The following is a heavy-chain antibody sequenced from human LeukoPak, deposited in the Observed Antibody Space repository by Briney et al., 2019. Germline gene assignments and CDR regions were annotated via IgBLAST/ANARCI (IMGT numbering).Heavy chain of an antibody. D-gene: IGHD1-1*01. CDR1: GGSISSYY. J-gene: IGHJ4*02. CDR3: ARDTGTTGVEYYFDY. V-gene: IGHV4-59*01. CDR2: IYYSGST. Sequence: SETLSLTCTVSGGSISSYYWSWIRQPPGKGLEWIGYIYYSGSTNYNPSLKSRVTISVDTSKNQFSLKLSSVTAADTAVYYCARDTGTTGVEYYFDYWGQGTLVTVSS.